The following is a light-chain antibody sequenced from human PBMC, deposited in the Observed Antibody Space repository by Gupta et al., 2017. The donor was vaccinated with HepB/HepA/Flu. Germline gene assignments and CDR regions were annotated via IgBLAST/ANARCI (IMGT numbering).Light chain of an antibody. V-gene: IGKV3-11*01. Sequence: EIVLTQSPATLSLSPGERATLSCRASQSVSSYLAWYQQKPGQAPRLLIYDASNRATGIPARFSGSGSGTXFTLTIXSLEPEDCAVYYCQQRSNWPLTFGXGTKVEIK. CDR1: QSVSSY. CDR3: QQRSNWPLT. J-gene: IGKJ4*01. CDR2: DAS.